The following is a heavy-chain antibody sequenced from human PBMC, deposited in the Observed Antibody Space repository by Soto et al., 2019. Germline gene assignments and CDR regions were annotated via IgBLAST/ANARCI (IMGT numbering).Heavy chain of an antibody. CDR2: MNPNSGNT. J-gene: IGHJ6*02. CDR3: ARVTGYCSSTSCYSYGMDV. Sequence: ASVKVSCKASGYTFTSYDINWVRQATGQGLEWMGWMNPNSGNTNYAQKLQGRVTMTTDTSTSTAYMELRSLRSDDTAVYYCARVTGYCSSTSCYSYGMDVWGQGTTVTVSS. D-gene: IGHD2-2*01. V-gene: IGHV1-18*01. CDR1: GYTFTSYD.